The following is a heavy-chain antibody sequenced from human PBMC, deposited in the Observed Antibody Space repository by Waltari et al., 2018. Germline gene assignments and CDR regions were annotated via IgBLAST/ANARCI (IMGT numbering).Heavy chain of an antibody. CDR1: GGTFSSYA. D-gene: IGHD3-3*01. CDR3: ARAWAGDFWSGYYPCDY. Sequence: QVQLVQSGAEVKKPGSSVKVSCKASGGTFSSYAISWVRQAPGQGLEWMGGIIPIFGTANYAQKFQGRVTITADESTSTAYMELRSLRSEDTAVYYCARAWAGDFWSGYYPCDYWGQGTLVTVSS. CDR2: IIPIFGTA. J-gene: IGHJ4*02. V-gene: IGHV1-69*12.